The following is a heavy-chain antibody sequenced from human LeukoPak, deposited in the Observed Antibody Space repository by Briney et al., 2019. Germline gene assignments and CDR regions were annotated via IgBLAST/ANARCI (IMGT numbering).Heavy chain of an antibody. Sequence: GASVKVSCKASGYTFTGSYMHWVRQAPGQGLEWMGWINPNSGDTNYAQKFQGRVTMTRDTSISTAYMELSRLRSDDTAVYYCARSEYQLRRQDAFDIWGQGTMVTVSS. V-gene: IGHV1-2*02. J-gene: IGHJ3*02. D-gene: IGHD2-2*01. CDR1: GYTFTGSY. CDR3: ARSEYQLRRQDAFDI. CDR2: INPNSGDT.